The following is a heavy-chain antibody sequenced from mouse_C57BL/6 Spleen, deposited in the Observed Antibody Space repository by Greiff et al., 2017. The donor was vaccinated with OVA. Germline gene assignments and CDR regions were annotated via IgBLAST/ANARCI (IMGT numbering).Heavy chain of an antibody. Sequence: EVQLVESGPGLVKPSQSLSLTCSVTGYSITSGYYWNWIRQFPGNKPEWMGYISYDGSNNYNPSLKNRISITRDTSKNQFFLKLNSVTTEDTATYYCARVSSYALYAMDYWGQGTSVTVSS. J-gene: IGHJ4*01. CDR2: ISYDGSN. V-gene: IGHV3-6*01. D-gene: IGHD1-1*01. CDR3: ARVSSYALYAMDY. CDR1: GYSITSGYY.